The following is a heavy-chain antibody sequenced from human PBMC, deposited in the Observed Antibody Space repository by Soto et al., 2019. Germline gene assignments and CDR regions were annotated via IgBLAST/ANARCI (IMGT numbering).Heavy chain of an antibody. J-gene: IGHJ6*02. Sequence: GASVKVSCKVSGYTLTELSMHWVRQAPGKGLEWVGGFDPEDGETIYAQKFQGRVTMTEDTSTDTAYMELSSLRSEDTAVYYCATTPRITRTTMGEGYYYYGMDVWGQGTTVTVSS. CDR2: FDPEDGET. CDR1: GYTLTELS. CDR3: ATTPRITRTTMGEGYYYYGMDV. D-gene: IGHD1-7*01. V-gene: IGHV1-24*01.